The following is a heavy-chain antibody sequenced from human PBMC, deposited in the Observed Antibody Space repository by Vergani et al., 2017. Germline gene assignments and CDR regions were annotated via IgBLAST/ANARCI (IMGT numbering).Heavy chain of an antibody. CDR3: AGVGRDGYTISVGYFDC. D-gene: IGHD5-24*01. Sequence: QVQLVQSGAEVKKPGASVKVSCKASGYTFTSYGISWVRQAPGQGLEWMGWISAYNGNTNYAQKLQGRVTMTTDTSTSTAYMELSRLSYDDTAVYYCAGVGRDGYTISVGYFDCWGQGTLVTVSS. V-gene: IGHV1-18*01. CDR1: GYTFTSYG. J-gene: IGHJ4*02. CDR2: ISAYNGNT.